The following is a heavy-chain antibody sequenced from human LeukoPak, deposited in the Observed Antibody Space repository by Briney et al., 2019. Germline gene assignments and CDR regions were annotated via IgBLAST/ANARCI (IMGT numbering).Heavy chain of an antibody. CDR1: GFXFRLYV. J-gene: IGHJ4*02. V-gene: IGHV3-64*02. CDR3: ARGDYGMDY. CDR2: ISANGGST. Sequence: GGSLRLSCGASGFXFRLYVMHWVRQAPGKGLEYVSAISANGGSTYYADSVRGRFSISRDNSKNTLYLQMGSLGPEDMGVYYCARGDYGMDYWGQGALVTVSS. D-gene: IGHD4-17*01.